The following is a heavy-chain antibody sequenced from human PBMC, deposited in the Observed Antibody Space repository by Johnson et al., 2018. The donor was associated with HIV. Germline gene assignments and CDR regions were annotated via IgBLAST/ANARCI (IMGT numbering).Heavy chain of an antibody. CDR2: ISWNSGII. Sequence: VQLVESGGGLVQPGRSQRLSCAASGFIFDDYAMHWVRQAPGKGLEWVSGISWNSGIIGYADSVKGRFTISRDNAKNSLYLQMNSLRAEDTALYYCAKGGLHAFDIWGQGTMVTVSS. V-gene: IGHV3-9*01. D-gene: IGHD5-18*01. CDR3: AKGGLHAFDI. J-gene: IGHJ3*02. CDR1: GFIFDDYA.